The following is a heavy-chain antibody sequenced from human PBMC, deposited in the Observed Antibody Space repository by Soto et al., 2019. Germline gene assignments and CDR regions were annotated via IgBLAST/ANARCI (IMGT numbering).Heavy chain of an antibody. J-gene: IGHJ5*02. CDR2: VHYSATT. CDR3: ERAVRGGDRGDWFAP. D-gene: IGHD2-21*02. CDR1: GGSISSDSYF. V-gene: IGHV4-31*03. Sequence: QVQLQESGPGLVRPSQTLSLTCTVSGGSISSDSYFWSWIRQHPGEGLEWIGHVHYSATTYYNPSLTSRVSISVDTSKNQFSLKLSSVTAADTAIYDCERAVRGGDRGDWFAPWGQGTLFKVSS.